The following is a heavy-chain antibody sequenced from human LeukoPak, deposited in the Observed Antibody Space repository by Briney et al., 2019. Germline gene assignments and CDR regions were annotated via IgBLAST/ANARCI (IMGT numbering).Heavy chain of an antibody. Sequence: PGGSLRLSCAASGFTFSSYAMSWVRQAPGKGLEWVSAFSGSGGSTYYADSVKGRFTISRDNSKNTLYLQMNSLRAEDTAVYYCATGQGHGMDVWGQGTTVTVSS. CDR2: FSGSGGST. V-gene: IGHV3-23*01. CDR3: ATGQGHGMDV. J-gene: IGHJ6*02. CDR1: GFTFSSYA.